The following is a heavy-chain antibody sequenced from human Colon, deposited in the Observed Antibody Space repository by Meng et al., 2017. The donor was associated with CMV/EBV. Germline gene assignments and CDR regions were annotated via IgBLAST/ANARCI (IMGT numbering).Heavy chain of an antibody. J-gene: IGHJ4*02. CDR2: TRYDGNYE. Sequence: GESLKISCETPGFILSLYDIHWVRQAPGKGLEWVAFTRYDGNYERYIDAVKGRYTISRDKSKSTVYLQMNSLRGEDTAVYYCAKGREGHNSYSFDLWGQGTLVTVSS. CDR3: AKGREGHNSYSFDL. CDR1: GFILSLYD. D-gene: IGHD5-24*01. V-gene: IGHV3-30*02.